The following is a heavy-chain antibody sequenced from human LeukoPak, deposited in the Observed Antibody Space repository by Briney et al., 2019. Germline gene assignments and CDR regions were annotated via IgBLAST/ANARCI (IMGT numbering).Heavy chain of an antibody. V-gene: IGHV4-61*01. CDR1: GGSVSSDNYQ. J-gene: IGHJ4*02. CDR3: ARRLVGQTLDY. Sequence: PETLSLTCSVSGGSVSSDNYQWNWIRQPPGKGLEWIGDIYRTGSTNYNPSLKRRVTISVDTSKNQFSLRLSSVTAADTAVYYCARRLVGQTLDYWGQGTLVTVSS. D-gene: IGHD3-10*01. CDR2: IYRTGST.